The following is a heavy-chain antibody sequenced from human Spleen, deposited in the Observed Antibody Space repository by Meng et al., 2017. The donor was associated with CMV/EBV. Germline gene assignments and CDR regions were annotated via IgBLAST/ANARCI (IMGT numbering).Heavy chain of an antibody. D-gene: IGHD2-2*01. CDR2: IIPILGVT. CDR1: GGTFSSYA. V-gene: IGHV1-69*10. CDR3: AREGYCDSNNCYGNAFDI. J-gene: IGHJ3*02. Sequence: SVKVSCKASGGTFSSYAISWVRQAPGQGLEWMGGIIPILGVTNYGQNLQGRATITADKTTTTAYMEINSLRSDDTAVYYCAREGYCDSNNCYGNAFDIWAQGTMVTVSS.